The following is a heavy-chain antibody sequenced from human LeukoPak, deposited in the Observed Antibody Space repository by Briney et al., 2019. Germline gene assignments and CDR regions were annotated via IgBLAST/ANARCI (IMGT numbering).Heavy chain of an antibody. Sequence: PSETLSLTCAVYGGSFSGYYWSWIRQPPGKGLEWIGEINHSGSANYNPSLKSRVTISVDTSKNQFSLKLSSVTAADTAVYYCASTYCSGGSCYGFWFDPWGQGTLVTVSS. CDR3: ASTYCSGGSCYGFWFDP. CDR1: GGSFSGYY. J-gene: IGHJ5*02. CDR2: INHSGSA. D-gene: IGHD2-15*01. V-gene: IGHV4-34*01.